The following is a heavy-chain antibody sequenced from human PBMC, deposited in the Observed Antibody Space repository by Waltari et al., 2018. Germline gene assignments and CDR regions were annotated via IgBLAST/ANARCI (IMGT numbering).Heavy chain of an antibody. CDR1: GFTFSSQW. V-gene: IGHV3-74*01. CDR2: INDEGCMT. CDR3: GRESTTDWYVDH. D-gene: IGHD3-9*01. J-gene: IGHJ4*02. Sequence: EVQMVESGGGLVQPGGSLRLSCAASGFTFSSQWLHWVRQGPGKGRVLVARINDEGCMTAHADSVKGRVTISRDNAKNILYLEMSSLTAEDTAVYYCGRESTTDWYVDHWGQGTLVTVSS.